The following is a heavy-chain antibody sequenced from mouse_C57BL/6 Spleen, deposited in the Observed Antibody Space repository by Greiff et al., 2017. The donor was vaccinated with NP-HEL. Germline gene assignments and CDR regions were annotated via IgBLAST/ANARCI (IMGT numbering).Heavy chain of an antibody. CDR2: IDPSDSYT. J-gene: IGHJ3*01. CDR3: AKGQLRPFAY. D-gene: IGHD3-2*02. V-gene: IGHV1-59*01. CDR1: GYTFTSYW. Sequence: QVQLQQPGAELVRPGTSVKLSCKASGYTFTSYWMHWVKQRPGQGLEWIGVIDPSDSYTNYNQKFKGKATLTVDTSSSTAYMQPSSLTSEDSAVYYCAKGQLRPFAYWGQGTLVTVSA.